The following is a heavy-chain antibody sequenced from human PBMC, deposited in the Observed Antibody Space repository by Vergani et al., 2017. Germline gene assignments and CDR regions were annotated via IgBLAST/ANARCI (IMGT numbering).Heavy chain of an antibody. D-gene: IGHD3-9*01. V-gene: IGHV5-51*03. J-gene: IGHJ4*02. CDR1: GYSFTSYW. CDR3: ARLSFTACGRSAANDIFDY. CDR2: IYPGDSDT. Sequence: EVQLVQSGAEVKKPGESLKISCKGSGYSFTSYWIGWVRQMPGKGLEWMGIIYPGDSDTRYSPSFQGQVTISADKSISTAYLQWSSLNASDTAMYYCARLSFTACGRSAANDIFDYWGQGPLVTVSS.